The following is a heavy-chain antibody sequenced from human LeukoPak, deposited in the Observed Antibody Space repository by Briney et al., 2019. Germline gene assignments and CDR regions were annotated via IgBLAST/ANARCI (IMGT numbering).Heavy chain of an antibody. CDR3: ARDAGDWAFDY. CDR1: EFTFSTYL. Sequence: GGSLRLSCAASEFTFSTYLMTWVRQAPGKGLEWVSYISSSGSTIYYADSVKGRFTISRDNAKNSLYLQMNSLRAEDTAVYYCARDAGDWAFDYWGQGTLVTVSS. CDR2: ISSSGSTI. V-gene: IGHV3-11*01. J-gene: IGHJ4*02. D-gene: IGHD3/OR15-3a*01.